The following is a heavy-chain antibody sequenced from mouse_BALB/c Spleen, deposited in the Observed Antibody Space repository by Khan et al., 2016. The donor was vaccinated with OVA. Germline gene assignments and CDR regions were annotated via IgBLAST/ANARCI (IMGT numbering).Heavy chain of an antibody. Sequence: EVPLLETGGGLVQPGGSRGLSCEGSGFTFSGFWMSWVRQTPGKTLEWIGDINSDGSAINYAPSIKDRFTIFRDNDKSTLYLQMSNVRSEDTATYFCMRYDGYYWYFDVWGAGTTVTVSS. V-gene: IGHV11-2*02. J-gene: IGHJ1*01. D-gene: IGHD2-3*01. CDR3: MRYDGYYWYFDV. CDR1: GFTFSGFW. CDR2: INSDGSAI.